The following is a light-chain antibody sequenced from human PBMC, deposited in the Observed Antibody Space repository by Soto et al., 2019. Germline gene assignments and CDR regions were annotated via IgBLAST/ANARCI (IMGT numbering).Light chain of an antibody. CDR2: DVT. Sequence: QSALTQPASVSGSPGQSITISCTGTSSDVGGYNYVSWYQQHPGKAPRLMIYDVTNRPSGVSDRFSGSKSGNTASLTISGLQAEDEADYYCRSQRTGSTYLSGNGTKGTVL. J-gene: IGLJ1*01. V-gene: IGLV2-14*03. CDR1: SSDVGGYNY. CDR3: RSQRTGSTYL.